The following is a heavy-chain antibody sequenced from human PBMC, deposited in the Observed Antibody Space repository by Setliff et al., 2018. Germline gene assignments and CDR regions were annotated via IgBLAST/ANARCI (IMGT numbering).Heavy chain of an antibody. CDR1: GGSISNSTFY. J-gene: IGHJ2*01. Sequence: SETLSLTCTVSGGSISNSTFYWGWIRQPPGKGLEWIGSINYYGSIFDDGTTYSTYYNPSLKSRATLSIDTSKSQFSLKLSSMTAADTALYYCARNPDFLQYSFDLWGRGTLVTSPQ. D-gene: IGHD5-12*01. CDR2: INYYGSIFDDGTTYST. V-gene: IGHV4-39*07. CDR3: ARNPDFLQYSFDL.